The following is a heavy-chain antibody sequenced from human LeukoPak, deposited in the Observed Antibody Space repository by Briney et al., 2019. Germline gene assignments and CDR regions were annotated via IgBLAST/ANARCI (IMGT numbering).Heavy chain of an antibody. D-gene: IGHD3-10*01. V-gene: IGHV1-8*01. Sequence: PNSRNTGYAHKFQGTVTMTRNTSITTAYMQLSSLRSEYTAVYYCARSFIYGSGSYYNWFDPWGQGTLVTVSS. J-gene: IGHJ5*02. CDR3: ARSFIYGSGSYYNWFDP. CDR2: PNSRNT.